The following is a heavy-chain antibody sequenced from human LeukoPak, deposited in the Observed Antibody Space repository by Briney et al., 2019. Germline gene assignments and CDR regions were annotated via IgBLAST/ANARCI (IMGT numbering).Heavy chain of an antibody. Sequence: ASVKVSCKASGYTFTSYGISWVRQAPGQGLEWMGWISAYNGNTNYAQKLQGRVTMTTDTSTSTAYMELRSLRSDDTAVYYCARARTNYGSGSYSHYGMDVWGQGTTVTVSS. CDR1: GYTFTSYG. V-gene: IGHV1-18*01. CDR2: ISAYNGNT. D-gene: IGHD3-10*01. J-gene: IGHJ6*02. CDR3: ARARTNYGSGSYSHYGMDV.